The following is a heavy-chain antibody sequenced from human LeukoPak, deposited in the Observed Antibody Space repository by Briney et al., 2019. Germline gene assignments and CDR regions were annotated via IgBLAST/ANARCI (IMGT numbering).Heavy chain of an antibody. D-gene: IGHD3-22*01. CDR2: ISAYNGNT. V-gene: IGHV1-18*01. CDR1: GYTFTSYG. J-gene: IGHJ6*02. CDR3: ARDSDSRSYYYGMDV. Sequence: ASVKVSCKASGYTFTSYGISWVRQAPGQGLEWMGWISAYNGNTNYAQKLQGRVTMTTDTSTSTAYMELRSLRSDDTAVYYCARDSDSRSYYYGMDVWGQGTTVTVS.